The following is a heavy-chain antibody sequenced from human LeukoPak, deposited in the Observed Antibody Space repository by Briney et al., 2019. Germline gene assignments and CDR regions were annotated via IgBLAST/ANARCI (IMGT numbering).Heavy chain of an antibody. CDR3: AKDRDYGVWAFDI. Sequence: GGSLRVSCAASGLTFSSYAMSGVRQAPGKGVEWVSAISGSGGSTYYADSVQGRFTISRDNSKNTLYLQMNRLRAEDTAVYYCAKDRDYGVWAFDIWGQGTMVTVSS. V-gene: IGHV3-23*01. CDR2: ISGSGGST. CDR1: GLTFSSYA. D-gene: IGHD4-17*01. J-gene: IGHJ3*02.